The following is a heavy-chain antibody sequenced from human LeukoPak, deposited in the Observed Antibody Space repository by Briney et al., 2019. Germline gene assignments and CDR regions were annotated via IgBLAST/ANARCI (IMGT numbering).Heavy chain of an antibody. J-gene: IGHJ4*02. Sequence: GGSMRLSCAASGFTFSSYSMNWVRQAPGKGLEWVSSISSSSSYIYYADSVKGRFTISRDNAKNSLYLQMNSLRAEDTAVYYCASSGSYRFDYWGQGTLVTVSS. CDR1: GFTFSSYS. V-gene: IGHV3-21*01. D-gene: IGHD1-26*01. CDR2: ISSSSSYI. CDR3: ASSGSYRFDY.